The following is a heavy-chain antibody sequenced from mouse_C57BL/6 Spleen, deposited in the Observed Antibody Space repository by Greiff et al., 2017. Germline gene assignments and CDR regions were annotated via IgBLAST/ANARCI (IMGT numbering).Heavy chain of an antibody. CDR2: INPNNGGT. D-gene: IGHD2-4*01. CDR3: ARLGYDYDAYYFDY. J-gene: IGHJ2*01. V-gene: IGHV1-18*01. Sequence: EVKLQESGPELVKPGASVKIPCKASGYTFTDYNMDWVKQSHGKSLEWIGDINPNNGGTIYNQKFKGKATLTVDKSSSTAYMELRSLTSEDTAVYYCARLGYDYDAYYFDYWGQGTTLTVSS. CDR1: GYTFTDYN.